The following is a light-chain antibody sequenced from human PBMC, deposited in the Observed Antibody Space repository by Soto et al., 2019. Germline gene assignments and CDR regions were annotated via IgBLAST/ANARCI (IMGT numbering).Light chain of an antibody. J-gene: IGKJ1*01. CDR2: RAS. V-gene: IGKV3-15*01. CDR1: QSLGGN. CDR3: HQYNNLPPWT. Sequence: EIVMTQSPATLAVSPGDTATLSCRASQSLGGNLAWYQQKPGQAPRLLIFRASSRAKGVPARFSASGSGTEFTLTISVLQSEDFAVYYCHQYNNLPPWTFGPGTKVEIK.